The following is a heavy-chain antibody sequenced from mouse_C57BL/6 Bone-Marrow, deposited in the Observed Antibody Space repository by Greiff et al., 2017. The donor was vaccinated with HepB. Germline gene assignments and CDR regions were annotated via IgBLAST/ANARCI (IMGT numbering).Heavy chain of an antibody. V-gene: IGHV3-6*01. Sequence: VQLKESGPGLVKPSQSLSLTCSVTGYSITSGYYWNWIRQFPGNKLEWMGYISYDGSNNYNPSLKNRISITRDTSKNQFFLKLNSLTTEDTATYYCARGRDYSNYWGAYWGQGTLVTVSA. CDR1: GYSITSGYY. D-gene: IGHD2-5*01. J-gene: IGHJ3*01. CDR3: ARGRDYSNYWGAY. CDR2: ISYDGSN.